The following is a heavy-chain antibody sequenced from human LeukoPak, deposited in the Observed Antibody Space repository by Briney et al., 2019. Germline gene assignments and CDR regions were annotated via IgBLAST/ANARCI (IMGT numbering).Heavy chain of an antibody. CDR2: ISIYNANT. CDR3: ASTSYYYDTYYFDY. D-gene: IGHD3-22*01. Sequence: ASVKVSCKASGYTFTDPGISWVRQAPGHGLEWMGWISIYNANTNYAQRLQGRVTMTTDTSTNTAYMELRSLRSDDTAVYYCASTSYYYDTYYFDYWGQGTLVTVSS. CDR1: GYTFTDPG. V-gene: IGHV1-18*01. J-gene: IGHJ4*02.